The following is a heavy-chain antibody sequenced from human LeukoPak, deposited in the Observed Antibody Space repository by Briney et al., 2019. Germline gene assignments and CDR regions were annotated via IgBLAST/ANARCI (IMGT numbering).Heavy chain of an antibody. V-gene: IGHV1-69*01. CDR2: IIPIFGTA. CDR3: ARGEIVVVPAAMGDYYGMDV. Sequence: SVKVSCKASGGTFGSYAISWVRQAPGQGLEWMGGIIPIFGTANYAQKFQGRVTITADESTSTAYMELSSLRSEDTAVYYCARGEIVVVPAAMGDYYGMDVWGKGTTVTVSS. D-gene: IGHD2-2*01. J-gene: IGHJ6*04. CDR1: GGTFGSYA.